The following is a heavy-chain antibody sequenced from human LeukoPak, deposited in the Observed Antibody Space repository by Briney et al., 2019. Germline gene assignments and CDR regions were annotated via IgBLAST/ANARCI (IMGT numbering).Heavy chain of an antibody. J-gene: IGHJ4*02. CDR3: TTDEYYDSSGYYYGLEFDY. V-gene: IGHV3-15*01. CDR2: IKSKTDGGTT. D-gene: IGHD3-22*01. Sequence: GESLKISCAASGFTFSNAWMSWVRQAPGKGLEWVGRIKSKTDGGTTDYAAPVKGRFTISRDDSKNTLYLQMNSLKTEDTAVYYCTTDEYYDSSGYYYGLEFDYWGQGTLVTVSS. CDR1: GFTFSNAW.